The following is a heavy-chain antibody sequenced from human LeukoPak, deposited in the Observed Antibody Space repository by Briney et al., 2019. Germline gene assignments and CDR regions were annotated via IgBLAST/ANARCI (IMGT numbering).Heavy chain of an antibody. Sequence: GGSLRLSCAASGFTFSDYYMTWIRQAPGKGLEWVSYISSSGSTIYYADSVKGRFTISRDNAKNSLYLQMNSLRAEDTAVYYCARDRATTPGDAKVDAFDIWGQGTMVTVSS. CDR2: ISSSGSTI. J-gene: IGHJ3*02. D-gene: IGHD4-17*01. CDR1: GFTFSDYY. V-gene: IGHV3-11*01. CDR3: ARDRATTPGDAKVDAFDI.